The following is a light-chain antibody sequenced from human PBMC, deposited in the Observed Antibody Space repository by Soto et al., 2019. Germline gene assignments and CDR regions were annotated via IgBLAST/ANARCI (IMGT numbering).Light chain of an antibody. Sequence: DIVMTQSPLSLPVTPGEPASISCRSSQSLLHSNGNNYLDWYVQKPGQAPRLLIHGATTRATGIPGRFSGSGSGTEFTLTISSLQSEDIAVYYCQQYNYWPPRTFGQGTKVDIK. J-gene: IGKJ1*01. V-gene: IGKV3-15*01. CDR2: GAT. CDR3: QQYNYWPPRT. CDR1: QSLLHSNGNNY.